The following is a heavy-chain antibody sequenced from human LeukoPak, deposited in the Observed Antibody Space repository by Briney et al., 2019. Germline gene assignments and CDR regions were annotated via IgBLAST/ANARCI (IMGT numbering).Heavy chain of an antibody. V-gene: IGHV4-59*01. Sequence: SETLSLTCTVSGGSMSSYYWSWIRQPPGKGLEWIGYIYYSGSTNYNPSLKSRVTISVDTSKNQFSLKLSSVTAADTAVYYCARGLTTDDAFDIWGQGTMVTVSS. D-gene: IGHD4-17*01. J-gene: IGHJ3*02. CDR1: GGSMSSYY. CDR2: IYYSGST. CDR3: ARGLTTDDAFDI.